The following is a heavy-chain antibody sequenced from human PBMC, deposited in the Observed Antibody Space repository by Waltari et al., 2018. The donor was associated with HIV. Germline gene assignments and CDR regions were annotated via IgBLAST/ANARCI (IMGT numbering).Heavy chain of an antibody. CDR3: ARVLLRTEDV. D-gene: IGHD2-21*01. CDR2: ISSRGSTM. CDR1: GFTSSDYY. J-gene: IGHJ6*02. Sequence: QVQLVESGGALVRPGGSLILSCAASGFTSSDYYMSWSRQAPGKRLGRVSDISSRGSTMYYADSVKGRCTISRDNAKNSLYLQMNSLRAEETAVYYGARVLLRTEDVWGQGTTVTVSS. V-gene: IGHV3-11*01.